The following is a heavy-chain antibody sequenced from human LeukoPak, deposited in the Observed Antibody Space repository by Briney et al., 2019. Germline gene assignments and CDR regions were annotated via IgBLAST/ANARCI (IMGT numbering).Heavy chain of an antibody. J-gene: IGHJ4*02. V-gene: IGHV3-11*04. CDR2: ITSGGSNI. D-gene: IGHD2-15*01. Sequence: GGSLRLSCAASGFILSDYYINWIRQAPGKGLGFVSYITSGGSNIYYADSVKGRFTISRDNAKNSLFLQMNSLRAEDTAVYYCARRYCSGANSCYTGYSDYWGQGTLVTVSS. CDR3: ARRYCSGANSCYTGYSDY. CDR1: GFILSDYY.